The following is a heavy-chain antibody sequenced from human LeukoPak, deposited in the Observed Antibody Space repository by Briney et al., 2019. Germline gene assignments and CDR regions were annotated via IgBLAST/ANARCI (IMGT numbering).Heavy chain of an antibody. V-gene: IGHV4-59*08. CDR2: IYYSGST. CDR3: ASKKSPYCSSTSCYGGFFDS. J-gene: IGHJ4*02. Sequence: SETLSLTCTVSGGSISSYYWSWIRQPPGKGLEWIGYIYYSGSTNYNPSLKSRVTISVDTSKNQFSLKLSSVTAADTAVYYCASKKSPYCSSTSCYGGFFDSWGQGTLVTVSS. CDR1: GGSISSYY. D-gene: IGHD2-2*01.